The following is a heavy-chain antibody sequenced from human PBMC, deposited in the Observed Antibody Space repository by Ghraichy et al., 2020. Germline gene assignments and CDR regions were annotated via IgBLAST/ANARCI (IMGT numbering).Heavy chain of an antibody. CDR3: ARSYSSSWYEEDY. Sequence: SQTLSLTCTVSGGSISSYYWSWIRQPPGKGLEWIGYIYTSGSTNYNPSLKSRVTISVDTSKNQFSLKLSSVTAADTAVYYCARSYSSSWYEEDYWGQGTLVTVSS. D-gene: IGHD6-13*01. J-gene: IGHJ4*02. CDR1: GGSISSYY. CDR2: IYTSGST. V-gene: IGHV4-4*09.